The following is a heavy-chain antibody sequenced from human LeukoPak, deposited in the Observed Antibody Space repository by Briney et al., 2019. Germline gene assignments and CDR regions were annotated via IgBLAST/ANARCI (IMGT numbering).Heavy chain of an antibody. CDR2: IYHSGST. J-gene: IGHJ4*02. CDR1: GYSIDSGFY. Sequence: SETLSLTCTVSGYSIDSGFYWGWIRQPPGKGLEWIGSIYHSGSTHYKSSLKSRVTISVDTSKNQLSLKLTSVTAADTAVYYCARGVGLTQGGAFDFWGQGTLVTVSS. D-gene: IGHD3-16*01. CDR3: ARGVGLTQGGAFDF. V-gene: IGHV4-38-2*02.